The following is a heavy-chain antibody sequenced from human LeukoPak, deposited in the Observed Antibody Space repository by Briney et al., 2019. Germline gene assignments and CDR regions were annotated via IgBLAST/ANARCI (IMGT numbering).Heavy chain of an antibody. CDR1: GGSISSYY. CDR2: IYYSGST. CDR3: ARGFFWNDAYYYYGMDV. Sequence: PSETLSLTCTASGGSISSYYWSWIRQPPGKGLEWIGYIYYSGSTNYNPSLKSRVTISVDTSKNQFSLKLSSVTAADTAVYYCARGFFWNDAYYYYGMDVWGQGTTVTVSS. V-gene: IGHV4-59*01. D-gene: IGHD1-1*01. J-gene: IGHJ6*02.